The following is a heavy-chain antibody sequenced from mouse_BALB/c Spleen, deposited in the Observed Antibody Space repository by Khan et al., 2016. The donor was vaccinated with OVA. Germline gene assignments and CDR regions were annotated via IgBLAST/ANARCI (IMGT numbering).Heavy chain of an antibody. J-gene: IGHJ3*01. CDR3: ARGGYVSWFAY. Sequence: VRLQQPGPELVKPGASMKIPCKASGYIFTDYNMDWVKQSHGKTLEWIGDITHNNGDTIYNQKVKGKATLTVDKSSSTAYMELRSLTSDDTAVYYGARGGYVSWFAYWGQGTLVTVSA. V-gene: IGHV1-18*01. D-gene: IGHD3-1*01. CDR1: GYIFTDYN. CDR2: ITHNNGDT.